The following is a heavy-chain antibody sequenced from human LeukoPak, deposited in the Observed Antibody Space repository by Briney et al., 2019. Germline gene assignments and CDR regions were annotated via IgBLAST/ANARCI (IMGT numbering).Heavy chain of an antibody. J-gene: IGHJ4*02. CDR1: GFTFTTYG. D-gene: IGHD3-22*01. CDR2: ISYDGSSK. CDR3: AKGGYYDMSGYPPDDY. V-gene: IGHV3-30*18. Sequence: GGSLRLSCAASGFTFTTYGMHWVRQAPGKGLEWVAVISYDGSSKYYADSVKGRFTISRDNSKNTLSLQMNSLRVEDTAVYYCAKGGYYDMSGYPPDDYWGQGTLVIVSS.